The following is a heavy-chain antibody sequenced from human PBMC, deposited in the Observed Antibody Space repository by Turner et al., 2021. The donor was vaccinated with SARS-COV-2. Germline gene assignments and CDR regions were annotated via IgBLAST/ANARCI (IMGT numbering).Heavy chain of an antibody. CDR1: GFTFSSYG. CDR3: AKQLGLYSNPMYYFDY. J-gene: IGHJ4*02. CDR2: ISYDGSNK. Sequence: QVQLVESGGGVVQPGRSLRLSCAASGFTFSSYGMHWVRQAPGKGLEWVAVISYDGSNKYYADSVKGRFTISRDNSKNTLYLQMNSLRAEDTAGYYCAKQLGLYSNPMYYFDYWGQGTLVTVSS. D-gene: IGHD4-4*01. V-gene: IGHV3-30*18.